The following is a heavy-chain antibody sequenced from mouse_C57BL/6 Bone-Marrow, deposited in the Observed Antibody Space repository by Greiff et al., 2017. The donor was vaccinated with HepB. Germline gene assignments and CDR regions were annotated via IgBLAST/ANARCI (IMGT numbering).Heavy chain of an antibody. CDR3: ARVAATVDYYAMDY. Sequence: DVQLQESGPGLVKPSQSLSLTCSVTGYSITSGYYWNWIRQFPGNKLEWMGYISYDGSNNYNPSLKNRISITRDTSKNHFFLKLNSVTTEDTATYYCARVAATVDYYAMDYWGQGTSVTVSS. J-gene: IGHJ4*01. CDR1: GYSITSGYY. D-gene: IGHD1-1*01. CDR2: ISYDGSN. V-gene: IGHV3-6*01.